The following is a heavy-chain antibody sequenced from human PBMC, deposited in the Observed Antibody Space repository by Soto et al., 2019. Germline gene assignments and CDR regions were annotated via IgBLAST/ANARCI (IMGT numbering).Heavy chain of an antibody. Sequence: PGGSLRLSCEVSGFTFSDYAIHWVRQAPGKGLEWVALILHDGSKEYYRDSVKGRFTISRDNPKNTLYLQMNSLRAEDTAVYYCAREGYSYDHINYYGMDVWGQGTTVTVYS. D-gene: IGHD5-18*01. J-gene: IGHJ6*02. CDR1: GFTFSDYA. V-gene: IGHV3-30*03. CDR3: AREGYSYDHINYYGMDV. CDR2: ILHDGSKE.